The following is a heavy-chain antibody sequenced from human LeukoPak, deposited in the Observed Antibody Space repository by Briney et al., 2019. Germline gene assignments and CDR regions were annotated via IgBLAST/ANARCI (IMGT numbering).Heavy chain of an antibody. V-gene: IGHV1-2*02. CDR2: INPNSGGT. Sequence: GPVKVSCKASGYTFTGYYMHWVRQAPGQGLEWMGWINPNSGGTNYAQKFQGRVTMTRDMSTSTVYMELSSLRSEDTAVYYCAREGDYYDSSGYYHDAFDIWGQGTMVTVSS. D-gene: IGHD3-22*01. CDR3: AREGDYYDSSGYYHDAFDI. CDR1: GYTFTGYY. J-gene: IGHJ3*02.